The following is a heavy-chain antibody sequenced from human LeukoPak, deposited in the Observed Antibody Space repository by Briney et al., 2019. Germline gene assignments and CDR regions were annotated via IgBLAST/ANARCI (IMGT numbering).Heavy chain of an antibody. V-gene: IGHV1-18*01. CDR1: GYTFTSYG. J-gene: IGHJ5*02. CDR3: ARSRHLETINNWFDP. Sequence: GASVKVSCKASGYTFTSYGISWVRQAPGQGLEWMGWISAYNGNTNYAQKLQGRVTMTTDTSTSTAYMELRSLRSDDTAVYYCARSRHLETINNWFDPWGQGTLVTVSS. CDR2: ISAYNGNT. D-gene: IGHD1/OR15-1a*01.